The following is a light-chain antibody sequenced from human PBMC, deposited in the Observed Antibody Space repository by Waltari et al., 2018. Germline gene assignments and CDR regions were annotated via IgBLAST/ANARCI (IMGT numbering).Light chain of an antibody. V-gene: IGKV2-28*01. CDR3: MQALQTPWT. CDR2: FGS. J-gene: IGKJ1*01. Sequence: EIVVTQSPLSLPVTPGEPASISCRSSQSLLDRNGYNLLDWYLQKPGQSQQLLIYFGSNRASVVPDRFSGSVSGRDFTLKISRVEAEDVGVYYCMQALQTPWTFGQGTKVEIK. CDR1: QSLLDRNGYNL.